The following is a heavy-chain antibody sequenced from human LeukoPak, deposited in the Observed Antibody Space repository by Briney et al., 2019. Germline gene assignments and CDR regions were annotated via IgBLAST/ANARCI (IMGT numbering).Heavy chain of an antibody. D-gene: IGHD2-2*01. V-gene: IGHV3-23*01. J-gene: IGHJ6*03. CDR2: ISGSGGST. CDR1: GFTFSSYA. Sequence: GGSLRLSCAASGFTFSSYAMSWVRQAPGKGLEWVSAISGSGGSTYYADSVKGRFTISRDNSKNTLYLQMNSLRAEDTAVYCCARAREYQLPIYYYYYYMDVWGKGTTVTVSS. CDR3: ARAREYQLPIYYYYYYMDV.